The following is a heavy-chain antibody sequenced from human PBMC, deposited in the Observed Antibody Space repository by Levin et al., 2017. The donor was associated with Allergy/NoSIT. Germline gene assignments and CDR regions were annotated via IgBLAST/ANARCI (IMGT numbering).Heavy chain of an antibody. CDR3: YGSGSSLGVDV. Sequence: GGSLRLSCAASGFSFSNAYMHWVRQAPGKGLEWVGHIMRESDGGTVEYAAPVNGRFTISRDDPKNTLYLQMSSLKTDDIAVYYCYGSGSSLGVDVWGQGTTVTVSS. V-gene: IGHV3-15*07. CDR2: IMRESDGGTV. D-gene: IGHD3-10*01. J-gene: IGHJ6*02. CDR1: GFSFSNAY.